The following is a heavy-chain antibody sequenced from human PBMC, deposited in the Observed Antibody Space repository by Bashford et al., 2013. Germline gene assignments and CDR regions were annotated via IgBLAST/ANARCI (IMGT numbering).Heavy chain of an antibody. D-gene: IGHD2-8*01. CDR1: GGSISSGGYS. CDR2: IYHSGST. J-gene: IGHJ5*02. Sequence: SETLSLTCAVSGGSISSGGYSWSWIRQPPGKGLEWIGYIYHSGSTYYNPSLKSRVTISVDRSKNQFSLKLSSVTAADTAVYYCARGGRYCTNGVCYRSGDVSGNWFDPWGQGTLVTVSS. V-gene: IGHV4-30-2*01. CDR3: ARGGRYCTNGVCYRSGDVSGNWFDP.